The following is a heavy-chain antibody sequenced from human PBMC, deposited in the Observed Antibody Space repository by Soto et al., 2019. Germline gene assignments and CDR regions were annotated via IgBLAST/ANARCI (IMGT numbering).Heavy chain of an antibody. D-gene: IGHD4-4*01. CDR2: IYYSGST. CDR3: PRRREIYSKGYYGIDV. J-gene: IGHJ6*02. Sequence: QVQLQESGPGLVKPSQTLSLTCTVSGGSISSGGYYWSWIRQHPGKGLEWIGYIYYSGSTYYNPSLKSRVTISVDTSKNQSSLRLSSVPAADTAVYYCPRRREIYSKGYYGIDVWGQGTTVTVSS. V-gene: IGHV4-31*03. CDR1: GGSISSGGYY.